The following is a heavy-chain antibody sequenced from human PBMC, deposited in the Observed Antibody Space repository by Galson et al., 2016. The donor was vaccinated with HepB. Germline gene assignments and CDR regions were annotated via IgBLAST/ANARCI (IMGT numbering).Heavy chain of an antibody. V-gene: IGHV1-3*01. D-gene: IGHD2-8*01. CDR2: ISAGTGNT. Sequence: SVKVSCKASGYTFTSYALHWVRQAPGQSLEWMGWISAGTGNTKYSHNFQGRVTITRDTSATIAYMELSSLRSEDTAVYYCARVNRWGGLVDALWYWGQGTLVTVSS. CDR1: GYTFTSYA. CDR3: ARVNRWGGLVDALWY. J-gene: IGHJ4*02.